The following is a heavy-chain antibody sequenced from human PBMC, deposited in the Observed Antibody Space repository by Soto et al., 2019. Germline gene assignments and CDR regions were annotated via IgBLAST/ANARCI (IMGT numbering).Heavy chain of an antibody. Sequence: SETPSLTCTVSGCSISSGGYYWSWIRQHPGKGLEWIGYIYNTGSTVYNPSFKSRVTISVDTSKNQFSLKLNSVTAADTAVYYCARDLWGYCGTDCYPLDVWGQGTTVTVSS. CDR3: ARDLWGYCGTDCYPLDV. D-gene: IGHD2-21*02. CDR1: GCSISSGGYY. V-gene: IGHV4-61*08. CDR2: IYNTGST. J-gene: IGHJ6*02.